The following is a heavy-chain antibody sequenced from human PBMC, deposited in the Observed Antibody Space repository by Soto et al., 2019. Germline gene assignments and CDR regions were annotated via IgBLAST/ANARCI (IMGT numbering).Heavy chain of an antibody. V-gene: IGHV3-53*01. CDR2: LYDLDGT. D-gene: IGHD1-1*01. CDR3: ATWHLQEHAYDI. CDR1: GFTVSGKKY. J-gene: IGHJ3*02. Sequence: QPGGSLRLSCEAFGFTVSGKKYVAWVRQAPGKGLEWVSALYDLDGTYYADSVKGRFTTSSDSSRTTVYLQMNSLRPDDTAVYSCATWHLQEHAYDIWGQGTMVTVSS.